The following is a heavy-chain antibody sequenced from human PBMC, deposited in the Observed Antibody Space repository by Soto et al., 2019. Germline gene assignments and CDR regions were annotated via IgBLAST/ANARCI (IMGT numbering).Heavy chain of an antibody. CDR2: ISAYNGNT. D-gene: IGHD3-3*01. J-gene: IGHJ4*02. CDR3: ARDDITIFGVAKAGTDY. V-gene: IGHV1-18*01. CDR1: GYTFTSYG. Sequence: QVQLVQSGAEVKKPGASVKVSCKASGYTFTSYGISWVRQAPGQVLEWMGWISAYNGNTNYAQKLQGRVTMTTDTSTSTAYMELRSLRSDDTAVYYCARDDITIFGVAKAGTDYWGQGTLVTVSS.